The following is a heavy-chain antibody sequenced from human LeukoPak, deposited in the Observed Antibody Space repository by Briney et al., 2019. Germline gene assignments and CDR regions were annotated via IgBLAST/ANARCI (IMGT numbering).Heavy chain of an antibody. CDR3: ARDYYDSSGYSVVQH. CDR1: GFTVSSNY. D-gene: IGHD3-22*01. CDR2: IYSGGST. Sequence: GGSLRLSCAASGFTVSSNYMSWVRQAPGKGLEWVSVIYSGGSTYYAGSVKGRFTISRDNSKNTLYLQMNSLRAEDTAVYYCARDYYDSSGYSVVQHWGQGTLVTVSS. J-gene: IGHJ1*01. V-gene: IGHV3-66*01.